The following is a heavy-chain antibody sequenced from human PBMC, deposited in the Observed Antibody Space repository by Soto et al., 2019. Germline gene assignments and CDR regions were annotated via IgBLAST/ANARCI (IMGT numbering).Heavy chain of an antibody. CDR3: ARDDVTMIVVVNYYYYGRDV. V-gene: IGHV1-18*04. D-gene: IGHD3-22*01. Sequence: QVQLVQSGAEVKKPGASVKVSCKASGYTFTSYGISWVRQAPGQGLEWMGWISAYNGNTNYAQRLQGRVTKTTDTSTSTAYMELRILTSDDTAVYYCARDDVTMIVVVNYYYYGRDVWGQGTTVTVSS. CDR1: GYTFTSYG. J-gene: IGHJ6*02. CDR2: ISAYNGNT.